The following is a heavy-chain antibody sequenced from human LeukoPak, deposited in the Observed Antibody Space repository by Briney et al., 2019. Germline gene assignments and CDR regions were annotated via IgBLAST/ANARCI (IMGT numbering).Heavy chain of an antibody. D-gene: IGHD3-3*01. CDR3: ARGVYDFWSGFALGY. CDR2: IYYSGST. Sequence: PSETLSLTCTVSGGSISSGGYSWSWIRQHPGKGLEWIGYIYYSGSTYYNPSLKSRVTISVDTSKNQSSLKLSSVTAADTAVYYCARGVYDFWSGFALGYWGQGTLVTVSS. CDR1: GGSISSGGYS. J-gene: IGHJ4*02. V-gene: IGHV4-31*03.